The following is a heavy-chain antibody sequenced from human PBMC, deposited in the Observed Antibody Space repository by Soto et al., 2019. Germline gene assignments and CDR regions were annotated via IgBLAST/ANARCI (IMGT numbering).Heavy chain of an antibody. CDR1: GFTFSSYS. CDR2: ISSSSSYI. J-gene: IGHJ2*01. CDR3: AKESIAADTYWYFDL. D-gene: IGHD6-13*01. Sequence: EVQLVESGGGLVKPGGSLRLSFAASGFTFSSYSMNWVRQAPGKGLEWVSSISSSSSYIYYADSVKGRFTISRDNAKNSLYLQMNSLRAEDTAVYYCAKESIAADTYWYFDLWGRGTLVTVSS. V-gene: IGHV3-21*01.